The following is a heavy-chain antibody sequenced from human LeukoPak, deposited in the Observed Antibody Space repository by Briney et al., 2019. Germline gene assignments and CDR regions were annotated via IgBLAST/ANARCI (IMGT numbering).Heavy chain of an antibody. CDR3: ARVGGRTPYWYFDL. J-gene: IGHJ2*01. CDR2: IYYSGST. Sequence: SETLSLTCTVSGGSISSSSYYWGWIRQPPGKGLEWIGSIYYSGSTYYNPSLKSRVTISVDTSKNQFSLKLSSVTAADTAVYYCARVGGRTPYWYFDLWGRGTLVTVSS. V-gene: IGHV4-39*07. CDR1: GGSISSSSYY.